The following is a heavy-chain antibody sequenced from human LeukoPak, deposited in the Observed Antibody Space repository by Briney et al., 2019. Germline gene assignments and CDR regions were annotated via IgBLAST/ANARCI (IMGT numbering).Heavy chain of an antibody. Sequence: GGSLRLSCAASGFTFSSYAMSWVRQAPGKGLEWVSAISGSGGSTYYADSVKGRFTISRDNSKNTLYLQMNSLRAEDTAVYYCAKDRSHYDSSGYFPDYFDYWGQGTLATVSS. V-gene: IGHV3-23*01. J-gene: IGHJ4*02. D-gene: IGHD3-22*01. CDR3: AKDRSHYDSSGYFPDYFDY. CDR2: ISGSGGST. CDR1: GFTFSSYA.